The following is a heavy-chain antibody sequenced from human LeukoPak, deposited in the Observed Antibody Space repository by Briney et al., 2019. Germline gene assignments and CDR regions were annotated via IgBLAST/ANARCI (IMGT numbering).Heavy chain of an antibody. CDR1: GGTLSSYA. CDR3: AGRIVGATIPPKAFDI. CDR2: IIPIFGTA. J-gene: IGHJ3*02. Sequence: ASVNVSCKASGGTLSSYAISWLRQAPGQGLEWMGRIIPIFGTANYAQKFQGRVTITTDESTSTAYMELSSLRSEDTAVYYCAGRIVGATIPPKAFDIWGRGTMVTVSS. V-gene: IGHV1-69*05. D-gene: IGHD1-26*01.